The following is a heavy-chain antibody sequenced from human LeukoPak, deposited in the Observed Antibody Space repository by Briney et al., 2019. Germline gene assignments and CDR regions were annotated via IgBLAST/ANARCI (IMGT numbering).Heavy chain of an antibody. D-gene: IGHD3-10*01. J-gene: IGHJ4*01. CDR3: ATSMVRGVIFRFDY. Sequence: VASVKVSCKASGYTFTSYAMHWVRQAPGQRLEWMGWINAGNGNTKYSQKFQGRVTITRDTSASTAYMELSSLRSEDTAVYYCATSMVRGVIFRFDYWGQGTLVTVSS. CDR1: GYTFTSYA. CDR2: INAGNGNT. V-gene: IGHV1-3*01.